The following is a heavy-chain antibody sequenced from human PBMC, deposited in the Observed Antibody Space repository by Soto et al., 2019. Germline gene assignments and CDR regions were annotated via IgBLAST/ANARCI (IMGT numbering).Heavy chain of an antibody. CDR1: GFTFSSYS. CDR2: ISSSSSYI. Sequence: PGGSLRLSCAASGFTFSSYSMNWVRQAPGKGLEWVSSISSSSSYIYYADSVKGRFTISRDNAKNSLYLQMNSLRAEDTAVYHCARVARLEWLLSTYYFDYWGQGTLVTVSS. V-gene: IGHV3-21*01. D-gene: IGHD3-3*01. J-gene: IGHJ4*02. CDR3: ARVARLEWLLSTYYFDY.